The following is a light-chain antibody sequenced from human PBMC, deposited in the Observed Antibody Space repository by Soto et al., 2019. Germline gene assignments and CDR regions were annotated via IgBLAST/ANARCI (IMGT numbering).Light chain of an antibody. Sequence: IVVTQSPHYLPVTPGEQASISCRSSQSLQHSNGYNYLDWYLQKPGQSPQLLIYLGSNRASGVPDRFSGSGSGTEFTLKISRVEAEDVGVYYCMQPLQSWTFGQGTKVDIK. CDR3: MQPLQSWT. J-gene: IGKJ1*01. CDR1: QSLQHSNGYNY. V-gene: IGKV2-28*01. CDR2: LGS.